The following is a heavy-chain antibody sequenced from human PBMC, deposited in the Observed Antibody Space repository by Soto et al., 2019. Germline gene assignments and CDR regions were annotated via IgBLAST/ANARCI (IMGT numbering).Heavy chain of an antibody. CDR1: GFTFSSYA. V-gene: IGHV3-30-3*01. CDR3: ARAHYYDSRGYYYAAY. CDR2: ISYDGSNK. J-gene: IGHJ4*02. Sequence: PGGSLRLSCAASGFTFSSYAMHWVRQAPGKGLEWVAVISYDGSNKYYADSVKGRFTISRDNSRNTLYLQMNSLRAEDTAVYYCARAHYYDSRGYYYAAYWGQGTLVTVSS. D-gene: IGHD3-22*01.